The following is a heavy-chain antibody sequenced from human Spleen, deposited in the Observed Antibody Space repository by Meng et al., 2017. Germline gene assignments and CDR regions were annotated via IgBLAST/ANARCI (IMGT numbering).Heavy chain of an antibody. D-gene: IGHD1-7*01. Sequence: QVQLVQSGAEVKKPGASVKVSCKPSGYNFPDYYIHWVRQAPGQGLEWMGRIDPKSGDTHYAQRFQGRVTMTGDTSISTAYMELSGLRSDDTAVYYCARDGGNYDFDYWGQGTLVTASS. CDR1: GYNFPDYY. CDR3: ARDGGNYDFDY. V-gene: IGHV1-2*06. CDR2: IDPKSGDT. J-gene: IGHJ4*02.